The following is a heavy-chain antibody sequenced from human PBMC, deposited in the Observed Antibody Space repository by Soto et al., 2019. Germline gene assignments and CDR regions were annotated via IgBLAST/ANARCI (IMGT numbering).Heavy chain of an antibody. CDR2: IWHDGGNK. CDR1: GFTFSSYG. J-gene: IGHJ4*02. CDR3: ARDGDVNTGFGKDY. D-gene: IGHD3-16*01. Sequence: PGGSLRLSCAASGFTFSSYGMHWVRQAPGKGLEWVAFIWHDGGNKFYAESVKGRSTISRDNSKNTLYLQMTSLSAEDTAMYYCARDGDVNTGFGKDYWGQGTLVTVSS. V-gene: IGHV3-33*01.